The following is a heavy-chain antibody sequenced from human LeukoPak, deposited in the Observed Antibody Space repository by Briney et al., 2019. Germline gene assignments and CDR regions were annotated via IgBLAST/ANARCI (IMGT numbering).Heavy chain of an antibody. CDR1: GGTFSSYT. J-gene: IGHJ4*02. CDR2: IIPILGIA. D-gene: IGHD1-26*01. V-gene: IGHV1-69*02. Sequence: EASVKVSCKASGGTFSSYTISWVRQAPGQGLEWMGRIIPILGIANYAQKFQGRVTITADKSTSTAYTELSSLRSEDTAVYYCARAPYSGSYFSTDYFDYWGQGTLVTVSS. CDR3: ARAPYSGSYFSTDYFDY.